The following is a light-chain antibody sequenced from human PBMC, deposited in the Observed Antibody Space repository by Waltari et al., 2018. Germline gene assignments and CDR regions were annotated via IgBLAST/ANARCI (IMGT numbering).Light chain of an antibody. CDR3: QSYDSALRNVV. V-gene: IGLV1-40*01. CDR2: DNS. CDR1: TSNLAAGYD. J-gene: IGLJ2*01. Sequence: QSALTQPPSLSGAPGQRVSISCTGQTSNLAAGYDVHRYQQLPGAAPKLLINDNSNRPSGVPDRFSGSKSGTSASLAITGLQADDEADYYCQSYDSALRNVVFGGGTKLTV.